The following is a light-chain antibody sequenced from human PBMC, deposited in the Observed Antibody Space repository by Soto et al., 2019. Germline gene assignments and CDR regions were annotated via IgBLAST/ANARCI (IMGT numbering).Light chain of an antibody. J-gene: IGKJ1*01. CDR2: GAS. V-gene: IGKV3-20*01. CDR1: QSVSSSY. Sequence: EIVLTQSPGTLSLSPGERATLSCRASQSVSSSYLAWYQQKPGQAPRLLIYGASGRATGIPDRFSGSGSGTDFTLTISRLEPEDFAVYYCQQYGSSPTWTFRQGTKVEIK. CDR3: QQYGSSPTWT.